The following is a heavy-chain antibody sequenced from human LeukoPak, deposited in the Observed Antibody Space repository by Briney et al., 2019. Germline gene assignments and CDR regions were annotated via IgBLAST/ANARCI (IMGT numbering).Heavy chain of an antibody. Sequence: PSETLSLTCTVSGGSISSGNYYWSWLRQPPGKGLEWIGYIYYSGTTYYNPSLKSRVTMSVDTSKNQFSLKLSSVTAADTAVYYCARDRSGYDHLDYWGQGTLVTVSS. D-gene: IGHD5-12*01. CDR1: GGSISSGNYY. J-gene: IGHJ4*02. CDR3: ARDRSGYDHLDY. V-gene: IGHV4-30-4*01. CDR2: IYYSGTT.